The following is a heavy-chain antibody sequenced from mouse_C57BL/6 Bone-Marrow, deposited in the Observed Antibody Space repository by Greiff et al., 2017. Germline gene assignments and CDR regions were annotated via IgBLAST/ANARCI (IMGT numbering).Heavy chain of an antibody. CDR3: ARRGGNYGVDY. D-gene: IGHD2-1*01. CDR1: GFTFSDYY. V-gene: IGHV5-12*01. Sequence: EVKLMESGGGLVQPGGSLKLSCAASGFTFSDYYMYWVRQTPEKRLEWVAYISNGGGSTYYPDTVKGRFTISRDNAKNTLYLQMSRLKSEDTAMYYCARRGGNYGVDYWGQGTSVTVSS. J-gene: IGHJ4*01. CDR2: ISNGGGST.